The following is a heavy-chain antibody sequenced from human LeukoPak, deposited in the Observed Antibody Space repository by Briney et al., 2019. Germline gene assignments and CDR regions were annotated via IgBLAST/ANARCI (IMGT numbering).Heavy chain of an antibody. CDR3: ATSAGTHLHYYYGMDV. J-gene: IGHJ6*02. CDR2: IYSGGST. Sequence: GGSLRLSCAASGFTFSSYSMSWVRQAPGKGLEWVSVIYSGGSTYYADSVKGRFTISRHNSKNTLYLQMNSLRAEDTAVYYCATSAGTHLHYYYGMDVWGQGTTVTVSS. V-gene: IGHV3-53*04. D-gene: IGHD6-13*01. CDR1: GFTFSSYS.